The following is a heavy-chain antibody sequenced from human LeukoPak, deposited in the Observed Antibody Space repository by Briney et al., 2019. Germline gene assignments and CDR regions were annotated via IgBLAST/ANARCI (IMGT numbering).Heavy chain of an antibody. D-gene: IGHD1-7*01. CDR1: AGSINTYF. J-gene: IGHJ4*02. Sequence: SETLSLTCTVSAGSINTYFWTWVRQPAGKGLEWIGRISGSGTAFYNPSLGSRVTISLDTANYQLFLRMTSVSAADTAVYYCARGTELTRTSGHYSFDYWGQGTLVSVSS. CDR2: ISGSGTA. V-gene: IGHV4-4*07. CDR3: ARGTELTRTSGHYSFDY.